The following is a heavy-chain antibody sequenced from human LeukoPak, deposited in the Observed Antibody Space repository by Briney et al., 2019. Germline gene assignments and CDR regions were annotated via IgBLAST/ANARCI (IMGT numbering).Heavy chain of an antibody. J-gene: IGHJ4*02. Sequence: GGSLRLSCAGSGFTFSIYAMSWVRQPPGKGLEWVSTISGSGGSTYYADSVKGRFTISRDNSKNTPYLQMNSLRAEDTAVYYCAKGRDETYHFDYWGQGVLVTVSS. CDR1: GFTFSIYA. CDR3: AKGRDETYHFDY. V-gene: IGHV3-23*01. CDR2: ISGSGGST.